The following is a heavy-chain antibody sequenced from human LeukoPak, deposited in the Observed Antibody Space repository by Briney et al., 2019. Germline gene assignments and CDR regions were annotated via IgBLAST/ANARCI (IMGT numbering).Heavy chain of an antibody. CDR3: ARNTSGFKLGDAFDI. D-gene: IGHD3-22*01. V-gene: IGHV3-74*01. CDR1: GFTLSTYW. J-gene: IGHJ3*02. Sequence: AGGSLRLSCAASGFTLSTYWMHWVRQAPGKGLVWVSRIKSDGSTRYADSVKGRFTISRDNSKNTLYLQMNSLRAEDTAIYYCARNTSGFKLGDAFDIWGQGTMVTVSS. CDR2: IKSDGST.